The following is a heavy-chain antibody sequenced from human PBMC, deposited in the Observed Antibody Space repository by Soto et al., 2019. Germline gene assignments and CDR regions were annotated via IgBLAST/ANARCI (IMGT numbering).Heavy chain of an antibody. J-gene: IGHJ6*03. CDR1: GYTFTSYG. Sequence: GASVKVSCKASGYTFTSYGISWVRQAPGQGLEWMGWISAYNGNTNYAQKLQGRVTMTTDTSTSTAYMELRSLRSDDTAVYYCARVIAPIVVVTAYYYYMDVWGKGTTVTVSS. CDR3: ARVIAPIVVVTAYYYYMDV. D-gene: IGHD2-21*02. V-gene: IGHV1-18*01. CDR2: ISAYNGNT.